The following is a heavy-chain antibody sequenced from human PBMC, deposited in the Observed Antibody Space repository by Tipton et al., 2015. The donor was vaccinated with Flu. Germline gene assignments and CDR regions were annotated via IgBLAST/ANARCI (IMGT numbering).Heavy chain of an antibody. Sequence: TLSLTCTVSGGSISSSSYYWGWIRQPPGKGLEWIGSIYYSGSTYYNPSLKSRVTISVDTYKNQFSLKLSSVTAADTAVYYCARDAPWYFDLWGRGTLVTVSS. CDR1: GGSISSSSYY. CDR2: IYYSGST. CDR3: ARDAPWYFDL. V-gene: IGHV4-39*07. J-gene: IGHJ2*01.